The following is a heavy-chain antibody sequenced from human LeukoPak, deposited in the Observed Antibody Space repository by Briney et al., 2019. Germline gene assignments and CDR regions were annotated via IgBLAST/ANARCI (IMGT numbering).Heavy chain of an antibody. CDR3: AGATDYDAFDI. CDR2: VSHSGST. D-gene: IGHD4-17*01. Sequence: PSETLSLTCTVSGGSISSSSYYWGWIRQPPGKGLDWIGSVSHSGSTYYNSSLKSRVTMSVDTSKNHVSLKLSSVTAADTAVYYCAGATDYDAFDIWGQGTMVTVSS. J-gene: IGHJ3*02. CDR1: GGSISSSSYY. V-gene: IGHV4-39*02.